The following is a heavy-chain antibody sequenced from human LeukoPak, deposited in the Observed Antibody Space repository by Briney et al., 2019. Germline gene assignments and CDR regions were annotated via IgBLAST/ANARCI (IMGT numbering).Heavy chain of an antibody. V-gene: IGHV4-39*01. D-gene: IGHD3-10*01. J-gene: IGHJ4*02. CDR2: IYYSGST. Sequence: SETLSLTCTVSGGSISSSSYYWGWIRQPPGKGLEWIGSIYYSGSTYYNPSLKSRVTISVDTSKNQFSLKLGSVTAADTAVYYCARHSYYGSGSYFDYWGQGTLVTVSS. CDR1: GGSISSSSYY. CDR3: ARHSYYGSGSYFDY.